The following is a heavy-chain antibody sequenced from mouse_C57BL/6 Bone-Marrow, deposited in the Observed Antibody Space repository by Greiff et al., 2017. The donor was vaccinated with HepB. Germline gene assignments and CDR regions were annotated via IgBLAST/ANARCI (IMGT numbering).Heavy chain of an antibody. J-gene: IGHJ2*01. D-gene: IGHD2-4*01. CDR3: AREDYDGRGYFDY. V-gene: IGHV5-16*01. CDR1: GFTFSDYY. CDR2: INYDGSST. Sequence: DVKLVESEGGLVQPGRSMKLSCTASGFTFSDYYMAWVRQVPEKGLEWVANINYDGSSTYYLDSLKSRFIISRDNAKNILYLQMSSLKSEDTATYYCAREDYDGRGYFDYWGQGTTLTVSS.